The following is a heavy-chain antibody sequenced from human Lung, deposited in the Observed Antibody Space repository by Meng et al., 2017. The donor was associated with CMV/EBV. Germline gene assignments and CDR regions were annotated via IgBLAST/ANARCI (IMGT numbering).Heavy chain of an antibody. CDR1: GDSVPSSSAA. V-gene: IGHV6-1*01. J-gene: IGHJ4*02. CDR3: TRENNWHDSFDL. CDR2: TYYRSKWYN. Sequence: SXTXSLXCAISGDSVPSSSAAWTWIRQSPSRGLEWLGRTYYRSKWYNDYAASLKSRVTINPDTSKNHFSLLLNSVTPDDTALYYWTRENNWHDSFDLLGQGXLVTVSS. D-gene: IGHD1-1*01.